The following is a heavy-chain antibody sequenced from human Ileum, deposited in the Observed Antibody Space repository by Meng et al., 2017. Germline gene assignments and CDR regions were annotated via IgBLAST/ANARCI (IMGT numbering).Heavy chain of an antibody. V-gene: IGHV4-4*02. D-gene: IGHD1-26*01. J-gene: IGHJ4*02. CDR1: GGSISTSDW. CDR3: AREWSGSYRHLDY. Sequence: QVQLQGSGPGLRKPSGTLSLTCAVAGGSISTSDWWSWVRQPPGKGLEWIGEIHHSGSTNYNPSLKSRVTISVDKSKNQFSLKLNSVTAADTAVYYCAREWSGSYRHLDYWGQGTLVTVSS. CDR2: IHHSGST.